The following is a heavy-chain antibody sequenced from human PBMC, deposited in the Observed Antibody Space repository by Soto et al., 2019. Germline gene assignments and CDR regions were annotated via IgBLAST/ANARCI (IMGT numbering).Heavy chain of an antibody. D-gene: IGHD3-22*01. CDR1: GFTFSSYA. Sequence: EVQLLESGGGLVQPGGSLRLSCAASGFTFSSYAMSWVRPAPGKGLEWVSDISGSGGSTYYADSVKGRFTISRDNSKNTLYLQMNSLRAEDTAVYYCAKDDYDSSGYYLDYWGQGNLVTVSS. V-gene: IGHV3-23*01. CDR2: ISGSGGST. CDR3: AKDDYDSSGYYLDY. J-gene: IGHJ4*02.